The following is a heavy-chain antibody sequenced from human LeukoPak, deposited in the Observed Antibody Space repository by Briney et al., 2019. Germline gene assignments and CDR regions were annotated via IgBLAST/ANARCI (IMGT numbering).Heavy chain of an antibody. D-gene: IGHD1-1*01. V-gene: IGHV4-59*01. CDR2: IYYSGST. CDR3: ARSLSPTSNDY. CDR1: GGSISSYY. J-gene: IGHJ4*02. Sequence: SETLSLTCTVSGGSISSYYWSWIRQPPGKGLEWIGYIYYSGSTNYNPSLKSRVTTSVDTSKNQFSLKLSSVTAADTAVYYCARSLSPTSNDYWGQGTLVTVSS.